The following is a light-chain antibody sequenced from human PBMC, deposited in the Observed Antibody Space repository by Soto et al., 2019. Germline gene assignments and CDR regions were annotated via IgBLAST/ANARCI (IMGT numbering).Light chain of an antibody. CDR1: SSDVGAYDF. J-gene: IGLJ1*01. V-gene: IGLV2-14*03. CDR3: SSYTTSSTRV. Sequence: QSALTQPASVSGSPGQSITISCTGTSSDVGAYDFVSWYQQHPDKAPKLMIYEVSNRPSGVSHRFSGSKSVNTATLTISGLQAEDEPDYYCSSYTTSSTRVFGTGTKVTVL. CDR2: EVS.